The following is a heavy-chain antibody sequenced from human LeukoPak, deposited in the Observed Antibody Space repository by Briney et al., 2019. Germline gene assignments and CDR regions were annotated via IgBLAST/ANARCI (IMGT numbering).Heavy chain of an antibody. J-gene: IGHJ3*02. D-gene: IGHD4-17*01. CDR3: AGHASEVTTGAFDI. CDR2: MYYSGRI. Sequence: SETLSLTCTVSDGSISGYYWSWIRQPPGKGLEWIGYMYYSGRINYNPSLKSRVTISVDTSKNQFSLKLSSVTAADTAVYYFAGHASEVTTGAFDIWGQGTMVTVSS. CDR1: DGSISGYY. V-gene: IGHV4-59*08.